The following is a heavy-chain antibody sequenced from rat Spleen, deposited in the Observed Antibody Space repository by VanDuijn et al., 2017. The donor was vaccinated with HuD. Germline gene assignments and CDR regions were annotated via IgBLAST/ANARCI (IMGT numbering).Heavy chain of an antibody. CDR2: ISYDGSST. CDR1: GFTFSDYY. CDR3: ARHERHYSGFDY. V-gene: IGHV5-7*01. J-gene: IGHJ3*01. D-gene: IGHD1-1*01. Sequence: EVQLVESGGGLVQPGRSLKLSCAASGFTFSDYYMAWVRQAPTKGLEWVATISYDGSSTYYRDSVKGRYTISRDNAKSTLYLQMDSLRSEDTATYYCARHERHYSGFDYWGQGTLVTVSS.